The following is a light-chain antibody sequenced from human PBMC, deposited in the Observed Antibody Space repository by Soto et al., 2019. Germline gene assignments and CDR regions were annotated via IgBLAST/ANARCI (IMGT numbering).Light chain of an antibody. CDR3: QRYGASTT. V-gene: IGKV3-20*01. Sequence: EMVLTQSPGTLSLSPGERATLSCRASQSVPHSYLAWYRQKPGQAPRLLIYGASSRATGIPVRFSGSGSGTDFTLTIPRLEPEDFAVYYCQRYGASTTFGQGTKVEIK. J-gene: IGKJ1*01. CDR1: QSVPHSY. CDR2: GAS.